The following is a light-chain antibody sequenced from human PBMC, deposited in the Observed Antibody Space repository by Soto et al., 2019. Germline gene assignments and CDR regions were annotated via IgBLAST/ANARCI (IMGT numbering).Light chain of an antibody. Sequence: ESVLTESPGTLSLSPGERATLSCRASQSVSSSYLAWYQQKPGRAPRLLIYGASSRATGIPDRFSGSGSGTDFTLTISRLEPEDFAVYYCQQYGSPLTFGGGTKLDIK. CDR3: QQYGSPLT. CDR2: GAS. CDR1: QSVSSSY. J-gene: IGKJ4*01. V-gene: IGKV3-20*01.